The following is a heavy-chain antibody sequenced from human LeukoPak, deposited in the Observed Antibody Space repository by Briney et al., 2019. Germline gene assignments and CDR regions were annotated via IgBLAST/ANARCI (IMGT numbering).Heavy chain of an antibody. J-gene: IGHJ3*02. Sequence: GGSLRLSCAASGFTFSSYSMNWVRQAPGKGLEWVSSISSSSSYIYYADSVKGRFTTSRDNAKNSLYLQMNSLRAEDTAVYYCARASYPGAFDIWGQGTMVTVSS. CDR1: GFTFSSYS. CDR2: ISSSSSYI. D-gene: IGHD1-26*01. V-gene: IGHV3-21*01. CDR3: ARASYPGAFDI.